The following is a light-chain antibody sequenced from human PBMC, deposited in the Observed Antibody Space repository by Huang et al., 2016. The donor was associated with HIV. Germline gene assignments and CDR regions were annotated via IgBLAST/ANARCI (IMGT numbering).Light chain of an antibody. Sequence: EIVLTQSPATLSASPGERVTLAYRASQSVSSNLAWLQQKPGQAPRLLIYGASSRATGIPVRFSGSGSVTEFTLTISSLQSEDFAFYYCQQYNDWPPDPTFGQGTKLDTK. CDR2: GAS. J-gene: IGKJ2*01. CDR1: QSVSSN. V-gene: IGKV3D-15*01. CDR3: QQYNDWPPDPT.